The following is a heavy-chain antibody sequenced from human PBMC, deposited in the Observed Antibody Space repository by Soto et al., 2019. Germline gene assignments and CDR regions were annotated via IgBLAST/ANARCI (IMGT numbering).Heavy chain of an antibody. CDR1: GGTFSSYA. CDR2: IIPIFGTA. J-gene: IGHJ6*02. CDR3: ARGTRGYYYGSGSYYPNYYYYGMDV. V-gene: IGHV1-69*13. D-gene: IGHD3-10*01. Sequence: SVKVSCKASGGTFSSYAISWVRQAPGQGLEWMGGIIPIFGTANYAQKFQGRVTITADESTSTAYMELSSLRSEDTAVYYCARGTRGYYYGSGSYYPNYYYYGMDVWGQGTTVTVSS.